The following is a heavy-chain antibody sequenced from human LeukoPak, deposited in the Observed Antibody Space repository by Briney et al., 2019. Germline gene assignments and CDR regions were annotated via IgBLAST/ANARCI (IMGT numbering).Heavy chain of an antibody. CDR2: IYWDDDK. CDR3: AHRLLKYRVTTPGAPWFDP. V-gene: IGHV2-5*02. Sequence: SGPTLVKPTQTLTLTCTFSGFSLSASGEGVGWIRQPPGKALEWLAPIYWDDDKRYSPSLKTRLSIIKDTSKNQVVLTMTNMEPVDSGTYYCAHRLLKYRVTTPGAPWFDPWGQGTQVTVSS. D-gene: IGHD1/OR15-1a*01. J-gene: IGHJ5*02. CDR1: GFSLSASGEG.